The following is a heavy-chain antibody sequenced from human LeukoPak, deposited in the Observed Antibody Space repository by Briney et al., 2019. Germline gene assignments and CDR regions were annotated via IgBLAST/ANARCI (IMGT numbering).Heavy chain of an antibody. CDR2: IRSKANNYAT. CDR3: FLGTGSSWYSY. Sequence: GGSLRLSCAASGVTFSGSALHWVRQASGKGLEWVGRIRSKANNYATAYAASVKGRFTISRDDLKNTAYLQMNSLKIEDTAVYYCFLGTGSSWYSYWGQGTLVTVSS. V-gene: IGHV3-73*01. D-gene: IGHD6-13*01. CDR1: GVTFSGSA. J-gene: IGHJ4*02.